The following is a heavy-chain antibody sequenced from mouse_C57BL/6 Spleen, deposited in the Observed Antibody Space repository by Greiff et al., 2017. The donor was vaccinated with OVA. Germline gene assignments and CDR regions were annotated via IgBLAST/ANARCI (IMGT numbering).Heavy chain of an antibody. CDR1: GYAFSSSW. J-gene: IGHJ2*01. Sequence: QVQLKQSGPELVQPGASVKISCKSSGYAFSSSWMNWVKKRPGKGLELIGRIYPGDGDTNYNGKFKGKATLTADKSSSTAYMQLSSLTSEDSAVYFCARGAYDYYFDYWGQGTTLTVSS. CDR2: IYPGDGDT. V-gene: IGHV1-82*01. D-gene: IGHD2-4*01. CDR3: ARGAYDYYFDY.